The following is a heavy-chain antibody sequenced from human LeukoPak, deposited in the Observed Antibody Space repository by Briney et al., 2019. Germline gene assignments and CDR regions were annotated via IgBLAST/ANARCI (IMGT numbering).Heavy chain of an antibody. V-gene: IGHV1-69*04. D-gene: IGHD3-16*01. CDR3: ASGTGGAVDY. Sequence: SVKVSCKASGYTFTSYGISWVRQAPGQGLEWMGRIIPILGIANYAQKFQGRVTITADKSTSTAYMELSSLRSEDTAVYYCASGTGGAVDYWGQGTLVTVSS. CDR2: IIPILGIA. J-gene: IGHJ4*02. CDR1: GYTFTSYG.